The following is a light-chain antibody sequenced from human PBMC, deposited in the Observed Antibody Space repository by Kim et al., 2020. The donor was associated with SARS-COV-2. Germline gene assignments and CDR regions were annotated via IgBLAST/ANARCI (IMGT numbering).Light chain of an antibody. CDR2: GAS. V-gene: IGKV3-20*01. Sequence: EIVLTQSPATLSLSPGERATLSCRASQSVSSNYLAWYQQKPGQAPRLLIYGASSRATGIPDRFSGSGSGTAFTLTISRLEPEDFAVYYCQQYCSSPLTFGEGTKVEIK. CDR3: QQYCSSPLT. CDR1: QSVSSNY. J-gene: IGKJ1*01.